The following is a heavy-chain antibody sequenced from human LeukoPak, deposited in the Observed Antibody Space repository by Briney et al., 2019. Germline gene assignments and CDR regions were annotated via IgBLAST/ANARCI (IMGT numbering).Heavy chain of an antibody. D-gene: IGHD3-10*01. CDR1: GGSISSYY. J-gene: IGHJ4*02. CDR3: ARLNYYGFFGYFDY. CDR2: IYYSGST. Sequence: PSETRSLTCTVSGGSISSYYWSWIRQPPGKGLEWIGYIYYSGSTNYNPSLKSRVTISVDTSKNQFSLKLSSVTAADTAVYYCARLNYYGFFGYFDYWGQGTLVTVSS. V-gene: IGHV4-59*01.